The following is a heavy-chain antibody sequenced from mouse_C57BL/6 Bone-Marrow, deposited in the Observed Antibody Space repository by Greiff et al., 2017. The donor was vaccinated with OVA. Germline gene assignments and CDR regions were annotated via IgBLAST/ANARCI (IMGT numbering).Heavy chain of an antibody. CDR2: IDPSDSYT. J-gene: IGHJ3*01. V-gene: IGHV1-50*01. CDR3: ASYDYDGWFAY. CDR1: GYTFTSYW. D-gene: IGHD2-4*01. Sequence: VQLQQPGAELVKPGASVKLSCKASGYTFTSYWMQWVKQRPGQGLEWIGEIDPSDSYTNYNQKFKGKATLTVDTSSSPAYMQLSSLTSEDSAVYYCASYDYDGWFAYWGQGTLVTVSA.